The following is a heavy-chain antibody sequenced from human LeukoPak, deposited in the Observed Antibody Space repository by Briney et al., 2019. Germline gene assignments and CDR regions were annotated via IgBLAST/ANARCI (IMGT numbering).Heavy chain of an antibody. Sequence: ASVKVSCKVSGYTRTELSMHWVRQAPGKGLEWMGGFDPEDGETIYAQKFQGRVTMTEDTSTDTAYMELSSLRSEDTAVYYCATAPYCGGDCYARWFDPWGQGTLLTVSS. J-gene: IGHJ5*02. D-gene: IGHD2-21*01. CDR3: ATAPYCGGDCYARWFDP. CDR1: GYTRTELS. V-gene: IGHV1-24*01. CDR2: FDPEDGET.